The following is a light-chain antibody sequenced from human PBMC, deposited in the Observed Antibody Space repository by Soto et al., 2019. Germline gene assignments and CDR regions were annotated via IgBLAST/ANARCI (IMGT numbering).Light chain of an antibody. V-gene: IGLV1-44*01. Sequence: QSVLTQPPSASGTPGQTVTISCSGSGSNIRINIVDWYQQLPGTAPKLLIYADNQRPSGVPDRFSGSKSGTSASLAISGLQSDDEADYYCAVWDDNLNGWLFGGGTQLTVL. CDR3: AVWDDNLNGWL. CDR1: GSNIRINI. CDR2: ADN. J-gene: IGLJ3*02.